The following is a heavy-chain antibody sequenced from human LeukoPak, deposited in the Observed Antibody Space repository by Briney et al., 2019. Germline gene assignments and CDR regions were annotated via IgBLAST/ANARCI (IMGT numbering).Heavy chain of an antibody. CDR3: AKSLGVGGYTRYKGFDQ. J-gene: IGHJ4*02. Sequence: GGSLRLSCAASGFTFSSYWMHWVRQAPGKGLVWVSRINSDGSSTSYADSVKGRFTISRDNSKNTLHLQMNSLRAEDTAVYYCAKSLGVGGYTRYKGFDQWGQGTLVTVSS. CDR2: INSDGSST. D-gene: IGHD5-24*01. V-gene: IGHV3-74*01. CDR1: GFTFSSYW.